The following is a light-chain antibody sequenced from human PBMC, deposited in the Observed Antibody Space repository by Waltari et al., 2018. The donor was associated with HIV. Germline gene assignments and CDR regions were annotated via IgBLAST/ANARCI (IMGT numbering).Light chain of an antibody. CDR3: QQYNNGPRT. V-gene: IGKV3-15*01. CDR1: QNVITN. J-gene: IGKJ1*01. CDR2: GAS. Sequence: ELVMTQSPAPLSVSPGERVTLSRRASQNVITNLAWYQQKPGQAPRLLIYGASTRATGVPPRFSGGGSGAEFTLTIGNLQSEDFAFYYCQQYNNGPRTFGQGAKVEVK.